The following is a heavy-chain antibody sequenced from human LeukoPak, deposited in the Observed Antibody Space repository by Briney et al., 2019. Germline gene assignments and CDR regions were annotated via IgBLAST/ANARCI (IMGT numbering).Heavy chain of an antibody. J-gene: IGHJ4*02. Sequence: SETLSLTCTVSGGSISSYYWSWIRQPPGKGLEWIGYIYYSGSTYYNPSLKSRVTISVDTSKNQFSLKPSSVTAADTAVYYCARDSQGLSSGYYRGFDYWGQGTLVTVSS. CDR1: GGSISSYY. D-gene: IGHD3-22*01. CDR2: IYYSGST. CDR3: ARDSQGLSSGYYRGFDY. V-gene: IGHV4-59*12.